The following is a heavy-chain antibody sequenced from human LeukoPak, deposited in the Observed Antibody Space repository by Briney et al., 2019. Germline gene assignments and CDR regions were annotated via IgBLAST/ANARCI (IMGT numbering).Heavy chain of an antibody. CDR3: VRLFGGVTTFDY. Sequence: GGSLRLSCAASGFTFNTYSMSWVRQAPGKGLDWLASINQDGSAEYYVDSVRGRFTISRDNAKNSLYLQVNSLRVDDTAVYYCVRLFGGVTTFDYWGQGTLVTVSS. CDR1: GFTFNTYS. CDR2: INQDGSAE. V-gene: IGHV3-7*01. J-gene: IGHJ4*02. D-gene: IGHD4-17*01.